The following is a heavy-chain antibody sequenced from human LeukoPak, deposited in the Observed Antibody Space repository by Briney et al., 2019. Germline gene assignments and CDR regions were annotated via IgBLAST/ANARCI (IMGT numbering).Heavy chain of an antibody. Sequence: PGGSLRLSCAASGFTFDDYAMHWVRQAPGKGLEWVSGISWNSGSIRYADSVKGRFTISRDNAKNSLFLQMNRLRAQDTAVYYCFKCDYFSSGSLNWGQGTLVTVSS. CDR2: ISWNSGSI. J-gene: IGHJ4*02. CDR3: FKCDYFSSGSLN. V-gene: IGHV3-9*01. D-gene: IGHD3-10*01. CDR1: GFTFDDYA.